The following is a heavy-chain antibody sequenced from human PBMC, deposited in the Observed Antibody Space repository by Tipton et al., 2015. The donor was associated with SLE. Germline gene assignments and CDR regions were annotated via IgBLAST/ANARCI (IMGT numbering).Heavy chain of an antibody. CDR2: IYYSGST. CDR1: GGSISSHY. Sequence: LRLSCTVSGGSISSHYWSWIRQPPGMGLEWIGYIYYSGSTNYNPSLKSRVTISVDTSKNQFSLKLSSVTAADTAVYCCARGDCSSTSCLDYWGQGTLVTVSS. V-gene: IGHV4-59*11. CDR3: ARGDCSSTSCLDY. D-gene: IGHD2-2*01. J-gene: IGHJ4*02.